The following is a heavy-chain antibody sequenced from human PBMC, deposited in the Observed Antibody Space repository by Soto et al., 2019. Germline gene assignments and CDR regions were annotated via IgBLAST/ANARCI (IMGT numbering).Heavy chain of an antibody. D-gene: IGHD3-22*01. Sequence: QVQLQESGPGLAKPSQTLSLTCTVSGASLSSGNYYWTWIRQVPGKDLEWMGHIFHTGTSFSTPSLRSRLCMSIDTSDNQFSLTLSSVTAADTAVYYCARGLGYDANCYFLAAFDLWGQGTMVSVSA. V-gene: IGHV4-30-4*01. CDR3: ARGLGYDANCYFLAAFDL. CDR1: GASLSSGNYY. J-gene: IGHJ3*01. CDR2: IFHTGTS.